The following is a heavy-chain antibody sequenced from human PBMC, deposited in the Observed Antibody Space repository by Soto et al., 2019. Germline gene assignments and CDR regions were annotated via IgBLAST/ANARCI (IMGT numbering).Heavy chain of an antibody. CDR2: ISGSGGST. D-gene: IGHD2-15*01. CDR1: GFTFSSYA. J-gene: IGHJ6*03. V-gene: IGHV3-23*01. Sequence: GGSLRLSCAASGFTFSSYAMSWVRQAPGKGLEWVSAISGSGGSTYYADSVKGRFTISRDNSKNTLYLQMNSLRAEDTAVYYCAKDSGDMVVVVAPTQNYYRDVWGKGTTVTVSS. CDR3: AKDSGDMVVVVAPTQNYYRDV.